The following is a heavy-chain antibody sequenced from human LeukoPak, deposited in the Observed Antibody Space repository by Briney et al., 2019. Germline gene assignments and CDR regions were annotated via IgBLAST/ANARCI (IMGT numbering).Heavy chain of an antibody. J-gene: IGHJ4*02. CDR3: ARDLGSNGYDY. CDR2: INPKSGGR. CDR1: VYTFTVYY. V-gene: IGHV1-2*06. Sequence: ASVTVSCTASVYTFTVYYMHWVRQAPGEGVEGVGRINPKSGGRKYAQKFQGRVTINRDSANSTAYMELPRLRSDDTAVYYSARDLGSNGYDYWGQGTLVTVPS. D-gene: IGHD3-22*01.